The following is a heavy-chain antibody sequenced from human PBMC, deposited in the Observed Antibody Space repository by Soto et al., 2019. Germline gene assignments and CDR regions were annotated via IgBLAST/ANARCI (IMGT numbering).Heavy chain of an antibody. D-gene: IGHD3-10*01. CDR2: INHSGST. J-gene: IGHJ3*02. CDR3: ARPRGGSGKWGAFEI. V-gene: IGHV4-34*01. Sequence: SETLSLTCAVYGGSFSGYYWSWIRQPPGKGLEWIGEINHSGSTNYNPSLKSRVTISVDTSKNQFSLKLSSVTAADTAVYYCARPRGGSGKWGAFEIRGQGTMVTVSS. CDR1: GGSFSGYY.